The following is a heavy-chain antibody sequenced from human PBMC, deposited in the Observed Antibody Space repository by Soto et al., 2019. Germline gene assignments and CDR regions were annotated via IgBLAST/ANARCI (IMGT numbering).Heavy chain of an antibody. V-gene: IGHV3-53*01. CDR1: GFTVSSNY. Sequence: RGSLRLSCAASGFTVSSNYMSWVRQAPGKGLEWVSVIYSGGSTYYADSVKGRFTISRDNSKNTLYLQMNSLRAEDTAVYYCARDKPDYYYGMDVWGQGTTVTVSS. CDR2: IYSGGST. J-gene: IGHJ6*02. CDR3: ARDKPDYYYGMDV.